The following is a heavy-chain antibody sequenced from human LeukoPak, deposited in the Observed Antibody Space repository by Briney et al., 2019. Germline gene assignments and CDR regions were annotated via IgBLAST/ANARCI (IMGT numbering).Heavy chain of an antibody. J-gene: IGHJ4*02. V-gene: IGHV4-59*01. D-gene: IGHD4-23*01. Sequence: SETLSLTCTVSGGSISSYYWSWIRQPPGKGLEWIGYIYHSGSTNYNPSLKSRVTISVDTSKNQFSLKLSSVTAAETAVYYCARYGGNFDYWGQGTLVTVSS. CDR2: IYHSGST. CDR3: ARYGGNFDY. CDR1: GGSISSYY.